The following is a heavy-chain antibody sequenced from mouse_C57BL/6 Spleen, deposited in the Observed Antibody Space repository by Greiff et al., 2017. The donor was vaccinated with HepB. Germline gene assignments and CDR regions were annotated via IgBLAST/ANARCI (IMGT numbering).Heavy chain of an antibody. D-gene: IGHD2-4*01. J-gene: IGHJ3*01. CDR1: GFTFSDYY. CDR3: ARGDYWFAY. CDR2: INYDGSST. V-gene: IGHV5-16*01. Sequence: DVKLVESEGGLVQPGSSMKLSCTASGFTFSDYYMAWVRQVPEKGLEWVANINYDGSSTYYLDSLKSRFIISRDNAKNILYLQMSSLKSEDTATYYCARGDYWFAYWGQGTLVTVSA.